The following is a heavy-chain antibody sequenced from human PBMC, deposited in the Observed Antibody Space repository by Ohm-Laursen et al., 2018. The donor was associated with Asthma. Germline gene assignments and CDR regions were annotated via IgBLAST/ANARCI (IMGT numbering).Heavy chain of an antibody. CDR3: AKDYGGYFDY. J-gene: IGHJ4*02. CDR1: GSIFSNYG. Sequence: SLRLSCSASGSIFSNYGMHWVRQAPGKGLEWVAVIWYDGSNKYYADSVKGRFTISRDNSKNTLYLQMNSLRAEDTAVYYCAKDYGGYFDYWGQGTLVTVSS. V-gene: IGHV3-33*06. CDR2: IWYDGSNK. D-gene: IGHD4-17*01.